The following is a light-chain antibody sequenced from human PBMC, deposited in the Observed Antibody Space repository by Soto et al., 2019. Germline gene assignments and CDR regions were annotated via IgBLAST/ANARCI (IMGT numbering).Light chain of an antibody. CDR3: QQSYSTPWT. CDR2: AAS. J-gene: IGKJ1*01. Sequence: DIQMTQSPSSLPASVGDRVTITCRASQSISSYVNWYQQKPGKAPKLLIYAASSLQSGVPSRFSGTGSGTDFTLTVSSLQPEDFATYFCQQSYSTPWTFGQGTKVDIK. CDR1: QSISSY. V-gene: IGKV1-39*01.